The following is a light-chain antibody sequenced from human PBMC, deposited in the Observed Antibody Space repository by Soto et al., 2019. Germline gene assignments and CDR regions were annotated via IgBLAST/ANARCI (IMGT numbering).Light chain of an antibody. CDR3: AAWDDSLRGVV. J-gene: IGLJ2*01. CDR1: RSNIGGGY. Sequence: QSVLTQPPSASGTPGQTVTISCSGSRSNIGGGYVYWYYQLPGTAPKLLISRSDQRPSGVPARFSGSRSGTSASLAISGLRYEDEAAYYCAAWDDSLRGVVFGGGTKLTVL. V-gene: IGLV1-47*01. CDR2: RSD.